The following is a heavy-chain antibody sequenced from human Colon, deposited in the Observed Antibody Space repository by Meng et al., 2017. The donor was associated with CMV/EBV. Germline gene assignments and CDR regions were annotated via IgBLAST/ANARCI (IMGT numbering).Heavy chain of an antibody. CDR2: ILSDWSDK. Sequence: ALGFFFSVSWLPRLPPAPGKGPLLVSRILSDWSDKKYADSLKGRFTISRDNAKTTVYLQMNSLRVEATAMYYCTRDRPRRLEEYFDLWGQGTLVTVSS. CDR1: GFFFSVSW. CDR3: TRDRPRRLEEYFDL. V-gene: IGHV3-74*01. J-gene: IGHJ4*02. D-gene: IGHD1-1*01.